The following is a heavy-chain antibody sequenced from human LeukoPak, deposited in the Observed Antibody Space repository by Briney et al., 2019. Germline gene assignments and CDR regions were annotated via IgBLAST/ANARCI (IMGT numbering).Heavy chain of an antibody. CDR2: INPNSGGT. J-gene: IGHJ4*02. CDR1: GYPFTGYY. Sequence: GASVKVSCKASGYPFTGYYMHWVRQAPGQGLEWMGRINPNSGGTNYAQKFQGRVTMTRDTSISTAYMELSRLRSDDTAVYYCARSPKYYYDSSGYTDYWGQGTLVTVSS. CDR3: ARSPKYYYDSSGYTDY. V-gene: IGHV1-2*06. D-gene: IGHD3-22*01.